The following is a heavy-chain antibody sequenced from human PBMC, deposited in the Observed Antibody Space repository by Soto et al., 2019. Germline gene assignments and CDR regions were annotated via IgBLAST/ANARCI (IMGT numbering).Heavy chain of an antibody. CDR2: LNPGRGNT. D-gene: IGHD3-10*01. V-gene: IGHV1-8*01. J-gene: IGHJ5*02. CDR3: ARMAASGSLDWFDP. Sequence: QVQLVQSGAEVKKPGASVKVSCKASGYTFTNYEINWVRQATGQGLKWKGWLNPGRGNTGYAHKFRGTVTLTRNITLSTAYMELSRLGSDGTPIYYCARMAASGSLDWFDPWGQGPLVTVSS. CDR1: GYTFTNYE.